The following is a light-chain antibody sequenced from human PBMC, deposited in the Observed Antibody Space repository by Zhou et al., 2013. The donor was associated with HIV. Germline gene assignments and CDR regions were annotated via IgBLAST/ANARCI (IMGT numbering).Light chain of an antibody. CDR2: DAS. Sequence: EGVLPQSPDSLSLSPGERATLSCRASRSVTSGALAWYQQKSGQAPRLLIYDASNRATGIPARFSGSGSGTDFTLTITSLDPEDSAVYYCQQRSSWPRILTFGGGPWWRSN. J-gene: IGKJ4*01. V-gene: IGKV3-11*01. CDR1: RSVTSGA. CDR3: QQRSSWPRILT.